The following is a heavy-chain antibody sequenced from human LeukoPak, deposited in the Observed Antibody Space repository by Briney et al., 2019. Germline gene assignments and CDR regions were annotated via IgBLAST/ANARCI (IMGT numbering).Heavy chain of an antibody. V-gene: IGHV3-23*01. CDR2: ICGGGGTT. CDR3: AKFFLGSCNAGSCYDDFDC. J-gene: IGHJ4*02. Sequence: PGGSLRLSCAASGFSFNNYAMSWVRQTPGKGLEWVSRICGGGGTTYYTDSVKGRFTSARDNSNNTLYVQMNTLRAEDTAVYYCAKFFLGSCNAGSCYDDFDCWGQGTLVTVSS. CDR1: GFSFNNYA. D-gene: IGHD2-15*01.